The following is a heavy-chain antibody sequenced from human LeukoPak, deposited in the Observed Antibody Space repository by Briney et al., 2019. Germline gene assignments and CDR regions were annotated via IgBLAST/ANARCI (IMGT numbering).Heavy chain of an antibody. CDR2: TLYDGSNN. CDR3: ARDEGAFGGIIVPRD. CDR1: GFTFSNYG. J-gene: IGHJ4*02. D-gene: IGHD3-16*02. V-gene: IGHV3-30*03. Sequence: PGGSLRLSCAASGFTFSNYGMHWVRQAPGKGLEWVAVTLYDGSNNYYADSVKGRFTISRDDSNNTSYLQMHSLRAEDTALYFCARDEGAFGGIIVPRDWGQGTLVTVSS.